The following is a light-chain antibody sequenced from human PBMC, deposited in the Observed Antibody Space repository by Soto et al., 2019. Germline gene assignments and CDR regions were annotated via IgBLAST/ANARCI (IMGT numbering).Light chain of an antibody. J-gene: IGLJ3*02. V-gene: IGLV1-47*02. CDR2: SNN. Sequence: QTVVTQPPSASGTPGQRVTISCSGSSSNIGSNYVYWYQQFPGTAPKLLIYSNNQRPSGVPDRFSGSKSGTSASLAISGLRSEDEADYYCAAWDGSLTGRVFGGGTKLTVL. CDR3: AAWDGSLTGRV. CDR1: SSNIGSNY.